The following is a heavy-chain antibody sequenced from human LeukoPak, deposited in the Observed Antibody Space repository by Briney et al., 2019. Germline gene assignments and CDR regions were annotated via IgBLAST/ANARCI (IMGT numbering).Heavy chain of an antibody. J-gene: IGHJ4*02. CDR2: LYDSDGS. Sequence: SETLSLTCIVSGVSISSHYWSWLRQPPGKGLEGSGYLYDSDGSKDNPSLKSRATLSADTSKNQFSLRLSSVTAADTAVYYCATIKRGSIFGYFDFWGQGIPVTVSS. CDR1: GVSISSHY. V-gene: IGHV4-59*11. CDR3: ATIKRGSIFGYFDF. D-gene: IGHD5-18*01.